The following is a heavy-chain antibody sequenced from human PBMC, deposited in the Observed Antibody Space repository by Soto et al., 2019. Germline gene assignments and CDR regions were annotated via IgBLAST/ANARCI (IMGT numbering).Heavy chain of an antibody. V-gene: IGHV4-31*03. CDR1: GGSISGGVYY. J-gene: IGHJ4*02. Sequence: SETLSLTCSVSGGSISGGVYYWSWIRQHPGKGLEWIGYIYYSGSTYYNPSLKSRLTISVDTSKNQFSLKLSSVTAADTAVYYCARGSGWADFDFWGQGTLVTVSS. CDR3: ARGSGWADFDF. D-gene: IGHD1-26*01. CDR2: IYYSGST.